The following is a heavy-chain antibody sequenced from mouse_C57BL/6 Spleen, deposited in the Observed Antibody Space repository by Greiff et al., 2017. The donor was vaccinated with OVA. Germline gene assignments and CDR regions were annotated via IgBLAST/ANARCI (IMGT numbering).Heavy chain of an antibody. Sequence: QVQLKESGAELVRPGASVTLSCTASGYTFTDYEMHWVKQTPVHGLEWIGAIDPETGGTAYNQKFKGKAILTADKSSSTAYMELRSLTSEDSAVYYCTRGDYGSSGEISGWGQGTLVTVSA. D-gene: IGHD1-1*01. J-gene: IGHJ3*01. CDR1: GYTFTDYE. CDR3: TRGDYGSSGEISG. CDR2: IDPETGGT. V-gene: IGHV1-15*01.